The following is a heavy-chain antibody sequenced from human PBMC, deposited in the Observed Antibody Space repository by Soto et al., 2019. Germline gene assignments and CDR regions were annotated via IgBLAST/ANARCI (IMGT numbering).Heavy chain of an antibody. CDR2: INPSGTYT. V-gene: IGHV3-11*06. J-gene: IGHJ6*02. Sequence: QVQLLESGGGLAKPGGSLRLSCAASGFTFSDHYMTWVRQAPGKGLEWISYINPSGTYTHYADSVKVRFTISRDNTENSLYLQMNSQRPEDTALYYCARGHHSKDVWGQGATVTVSS. CDR3: ARGHHSKDV. CDR1: GFTFSDHY.